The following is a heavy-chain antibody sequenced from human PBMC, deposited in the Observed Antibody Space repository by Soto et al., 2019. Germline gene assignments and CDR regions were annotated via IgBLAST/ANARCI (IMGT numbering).Heavy chain of an antibody. D-gene: IGHD5-12*01. CDR1: GFTFSSYA. Sequence: LSLTCAASGFTFSSYAMSWVRQAPGKGLEWVSAISGSGGSTYYADSVKGRFTISRDNSKNTLYLQMNSLRAEDTAVYYCAKAKLVATKPDYYYYYGMDVWGQGTTVTVSS. CDR2: ISGSGGST. J-gene: IGHJ6*02. V-gene: IGHV3-23*01. CDR3: AKAKLVATKPDYYYYYGMDV.